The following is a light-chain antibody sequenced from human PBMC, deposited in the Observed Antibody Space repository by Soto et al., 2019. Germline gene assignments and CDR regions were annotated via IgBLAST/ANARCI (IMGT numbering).Light chain of an antibody. J-gene: IGKJ5*01. CDR2: DAS. CDR3: QQFNSYPLSS. CDR1: QGISSA. V-gene: IGKV1-13*02. Sequence: AIQLTQSPSSLSASVGDRVTITCRASQGISSALAWYQQKPGKAPKLLIYDASSLESGVPSRFSGSGSGTDLTLTISSLQPEDFATYYCQQFNSYPLSSFGQGTRLEIK.